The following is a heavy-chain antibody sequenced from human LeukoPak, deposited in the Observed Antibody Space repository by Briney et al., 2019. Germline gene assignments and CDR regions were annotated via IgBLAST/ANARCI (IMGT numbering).Heavy chain of an antibody. CDR1: GYTFTSYD. D-gene: IGHD2-2*01. CDR3: ARGRRDIVVVPAAMDVYYYYYMDV. CDR2: MNPNSGNT. Sequence: APVKVSCKASGYTFTSYDINWVRQATGQGLEWMGWMNPNSGNTGYAQKFQGRVTITRNTPISTAYMELSSLRSEDTAVYYCARGRRDIVVVPAAMDVYYYYYMDVWGKGTTVTVSS. J-gene: IGHJ6*03. V-gene: IGHV1-8*03.